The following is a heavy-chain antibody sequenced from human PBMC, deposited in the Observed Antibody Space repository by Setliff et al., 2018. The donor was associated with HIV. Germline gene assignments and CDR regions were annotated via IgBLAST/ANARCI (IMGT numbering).Heavy chain of an antibody. J-gene: IGHJ4*02. CDR2: ISNSGSTI. Sequence: LSLTCTVSGGSLSRTSYYWGWIRQPPGKGLEWVSYISNSGSTIYYADSVKGRFTISRDNAKNSLYLQMNSLRAEDTAVYYCARGGSNSWSPFDYWGQGTLVTVSS. V-gene: IGHV3-11*04. CDR1: GGSLSRTSYY. CDR3: ARGGSNSWSPFDY. D-gene: IGHD6-13*01.